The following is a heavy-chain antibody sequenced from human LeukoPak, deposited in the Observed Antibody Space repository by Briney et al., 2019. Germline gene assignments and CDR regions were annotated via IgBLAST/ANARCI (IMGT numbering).Heavy chain of an antibody. CDR1: GFTISSYW. J-gene: IGHJ4*02. D-gene: IGHD3-10*01. Sequence: GASLRLSCAASGFTISSYWMSWVRQSPGKGLEWVANIKPDGSEKYFMDSVKGRFTISRANAKNALYLEMNSLRAEDTADYFCARERMYSGSGSTYPYYDYWGQGTLVTVSS. CDR3: ARERMYSGSGSTYPYYDY. V-gene: IGHV3-7*01. CDR2: IKPDGSEK.